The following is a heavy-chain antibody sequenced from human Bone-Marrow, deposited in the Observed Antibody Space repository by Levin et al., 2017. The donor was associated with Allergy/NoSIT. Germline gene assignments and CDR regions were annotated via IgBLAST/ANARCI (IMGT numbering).Heavy chain of an antibody. CDR1: GAIVSTNSAA. CDR3: ARDSVGFGYSSSWPFDY. CDR2: TYYRSKWYT. Sequence: PSETLSLTCAVSGAIVSTNSAAWNWIRQSPSRGLECLGRTYYRSKWYTHYAVSVKSRITIEQDTSKNQFSLHLTSVTPEDTAVYYCARDSVGFGYSSSWPFDYWGQGILVTVSS. J-gene: IGHJ4*02. D-gene: IGHD6-13*01. V-gene: IGHV6-1*01.